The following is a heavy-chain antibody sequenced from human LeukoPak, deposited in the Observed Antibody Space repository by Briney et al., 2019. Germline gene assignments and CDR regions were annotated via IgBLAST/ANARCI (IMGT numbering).Heavy chain of an antibody. Sequence: ASVTVSCTASGYTFTSYGISWVRQAPGQGIEWMGWISAYNGNTNYAQKLQGRVTMTTDTSTSTAYMELRSLRSDDTAVYYCARGTTLGRLGNAFDIWGQGTMVTVSS. CDR3: ARGTTLGRLGNAFDI. CDR1: GYTFTSYG. D-gene: IGHD3-3*01. CDR2: ISAYNGNT. V-gene: IGHV1-18*01. J-gene: IGHJ3*02.